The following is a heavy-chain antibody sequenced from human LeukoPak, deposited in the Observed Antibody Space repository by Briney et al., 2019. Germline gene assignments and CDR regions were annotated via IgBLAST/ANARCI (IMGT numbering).Heavy chain of an antibody. CDR3: ARLGISFQFDL. Sequence: GGSLRLSCAASGFTFSSYSMTWVRQAPGKGLEWVSTISASTINTHYADSVKGRFTISRDNPKNTLFLRMNSLRVDDTAVYYCARLGISFQFDLWGQGALVTISS. CDR1: GFTFSSYS. V-gene: IGHV3-23*01. CDR2: ISASTINT. J-gene: IGHJ5*02. D-gene: IGHD7-27*01.